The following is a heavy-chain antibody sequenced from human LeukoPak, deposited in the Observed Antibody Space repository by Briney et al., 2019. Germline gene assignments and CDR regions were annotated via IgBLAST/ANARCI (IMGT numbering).Heavy chain of an antibody. D-gene: IGHD2/OR15-2a*01. Sequence: PSETLSLTCTVSGGSIRSYYWSWIRQPPGKGLEWIGYIYYSGSTNYNPSLKSRVTISVDTPKNQFSLKLSSVTAADTAVYYCARGPYYADTPGAFDIWGQGTMVTVSS. CDR3: ARGPYYADTPGAFDI. V-gene: IGHV4-59*01. CDR2: IYYSGST. J-gene: IGHJ3*02. CDR1: GGSIRSYY.